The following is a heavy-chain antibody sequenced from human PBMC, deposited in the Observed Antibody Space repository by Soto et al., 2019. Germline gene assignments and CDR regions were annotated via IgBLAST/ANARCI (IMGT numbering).Heavy chain of an antibody. Sequence: QVQLQQWGAGLLKPSETLSLTCAVYGGSFSGYYWSWIRQPPGKGLEWIGEINHSGSTNYNPSLKSQVTISVDTSKNQFSLKLRSVPAADTAVYYCARGAGYFDLWGSGTLVTVSS. CDR1: GGSFSGYY. CDR3: ARGAGYFDL. CDR2: INHSGST. V-gene: IGHV4-34*01. J-gene: IGHJ2*01.